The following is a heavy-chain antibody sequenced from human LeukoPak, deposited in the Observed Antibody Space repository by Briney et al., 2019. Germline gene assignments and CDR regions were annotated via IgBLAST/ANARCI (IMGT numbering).Heavy chain of an antibody. CDR1: GGSISSGGYY. J-gene: IGHJ4*02. CDR2: IYHSGST. CDR3: ARVLYYGSGSYSHY. V-gene: IGHV4-30-2*01. Sequence: KPSQTLSLTCTVSGGSISSGGYYWSWIRQPPGKGLEWIGYIYHSGSTYYNPSLKSRVTISVDRSKNQFSLKLSSVTAADTAVYYCARVLYYGSGSYSHYWGQGTLVTVSS. D-gene: IGHD3-10*01.